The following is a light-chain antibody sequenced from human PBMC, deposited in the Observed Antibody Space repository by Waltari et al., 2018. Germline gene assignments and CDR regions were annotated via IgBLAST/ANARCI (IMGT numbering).Light chain of an antibody. CDR1: QSVLYSSNNKNN. CDR2: WAS. Sequence: DIVMTQSPDSLAVSLGERATINCKSSQSVLYSSNNKNNLAWYQQKPGQPPKLFIYWASTRESGVPHRFSGSGSGTDFTLTISSLQAEDVAVYYCQQYYTTPLTFGGGTKVEIK. V-gene: IGKV4-1*01. CDR3: QQYYTTPLT. J-gene: IGKJ4*01.